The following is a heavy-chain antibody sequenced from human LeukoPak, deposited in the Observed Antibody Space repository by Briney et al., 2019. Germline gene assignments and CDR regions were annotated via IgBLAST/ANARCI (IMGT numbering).Heavy chain of an antibody. V-gene: IGHV3-30-3*01. J-gene: IGHJ5*02. CDR1: GFTFSDYA. Sequence: GGSLRLSCAASGFTFSDYAMHWVRQAPRQGLEWVAFMSFDGSDKYYADSVKGRFTISRDNSKNTLYLQMNSLRFEDTAVYYCARDQPGTYTLSSTWGQGTLVTVSS. CDR3: ARDQPGTYTLSST. CDR2: MSFDGSDK. D-gene: IGHD6-19*01.